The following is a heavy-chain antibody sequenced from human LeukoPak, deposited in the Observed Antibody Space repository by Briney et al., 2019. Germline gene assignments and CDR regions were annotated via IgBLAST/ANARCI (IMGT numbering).Heavy chain of an antibody. CDR2: IHRSGNT. CDR3: AQSLGSSNWIGNWFDP. J-gene: IGHJ5*02. V-gene: IGHV4-59*08. Sequence: SETLSLTCTVSGGSISSYYWSWIRQPPGKGLEWIGYIHRSGNTNYNPSLRSRITTSVDTSKNQFSLKLSSVTAADTAVYYCAQSLGSSNWIGNWFDPWGQGTLVTVSS. CDR1: GGSISSYY. D-gene: IGHD6-13*01.